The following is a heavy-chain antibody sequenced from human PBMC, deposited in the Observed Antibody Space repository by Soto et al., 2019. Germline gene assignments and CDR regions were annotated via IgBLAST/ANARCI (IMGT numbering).Heavy chain of an antibody. V-gene: IGHV3-9*01. Sequence: EVHLVESGGGLVQPGRSLRLSCAASGFTFDDYAMHWVRQAPGKGLEWVSGISWNSDSTGYADSVKGRFTISRDNAKNSLFLQMNSLRAEDTALYFCAKDTYIIVGGTRIDFWGRGILVSVSS. CDR3: AKDTYIIVGGTRIDF. CDR2: ISWNSDST. CDR1: GFTFDDYA. D-gene: IGHD1-26*01. J-gene: IGHJ4*02.